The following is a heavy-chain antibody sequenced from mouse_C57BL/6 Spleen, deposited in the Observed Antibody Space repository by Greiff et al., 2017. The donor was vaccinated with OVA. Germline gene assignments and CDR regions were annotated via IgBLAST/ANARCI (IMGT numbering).Heavy chain of an antibody. V-gene: IGHV1-18*01. CDR2: INPNNGGT. CDR1: GYTFTDYN. D-gene: IGHD1-1*01. CDR3: ARLSVVATNWYFDV. J-gene: IGHJ1*03. Sequence: EVKLQESGPELVKPGASVKIPCKASGYTFTDYNMDWVKQSHGKSLEWIGDINPNNGGTIYNQKFKGKATLTVDKSSSTAYMELRSLTSEDTAVYYCARLSVVATNWYFDVWGTGTTVTVSS.